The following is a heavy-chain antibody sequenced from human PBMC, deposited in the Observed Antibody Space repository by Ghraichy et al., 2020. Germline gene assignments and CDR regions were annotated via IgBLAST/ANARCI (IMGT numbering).Heavy chain of an antibody. J-gene: IGHJ6*02. CDR1: GLMFSPNT. CDR2: ISSSTRYI. Sequence: GGSLRLSCVASGLMFSPNTMNWVRQAPGKGLEWVSSISSSTRYIYYADSVKGRFTISRDNAQNSLYLQMNSLRAEDTAVYYCSRGGGAGTPVLYHMDVWGLGTTLTVSS. CDR3: SRGGGAGTPVLYHMDV. D-gene: IGHD6-19*01. V-gene: IGHV3-21*01.